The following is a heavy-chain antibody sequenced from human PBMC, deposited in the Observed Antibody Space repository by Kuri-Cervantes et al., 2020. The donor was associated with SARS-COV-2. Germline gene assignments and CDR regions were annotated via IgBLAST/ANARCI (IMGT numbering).Heavy chain of an antibody. V-gene: IGHV3-30-3*01. D-gene: IGHD6-19*01. CDR3: ARGAGLGQWLVGDGANWYFDL. CDR2: ISYDGNSK. Sequence: GESLKISCAASGFTFGSYTMHWVRQAPGKGLEWVAVISYDGNSKYYADSVKGRFTISRDNAKNSLYLQMNSLRAEDTAVYYCARGAGLGQWLVGDGANWYFDLWGRGTLVTVSS. J-gene: IGHJ2*01. CDR1: GFTFGSYT.